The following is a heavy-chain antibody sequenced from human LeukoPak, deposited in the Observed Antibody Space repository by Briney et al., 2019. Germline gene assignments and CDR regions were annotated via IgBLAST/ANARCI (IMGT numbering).Heavy chain of an antibody. CDR2: INSDGSST. J-gene: IGHJ6*03. V-gene: IGHV3-74*01. CDR1: GFTFSSYW. CDR3: ARDPGVVDYMDV. Sequence: GGSLRLSCAASGFTFSSYWMHWVRQAPGKGLVWVSRINSDGSSTSYADSVKGRFTISRDNSKNTLYLQMNSLRAEDTAVYYCARDPGVVDYMDVWGKGTTVTVSS. D-gene: IGHD1-14*01.